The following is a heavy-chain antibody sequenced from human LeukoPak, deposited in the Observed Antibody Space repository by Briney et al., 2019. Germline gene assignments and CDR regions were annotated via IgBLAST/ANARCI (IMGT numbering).Heavy chain of an antibody. Sequence: PGGSLRLSCAASGFTFRNFPMHWVRQAPGKGLEWVAVISYDGSNKYYADSVKGRFTISRDNSKNTLYPQMNSLRAEDTAVYYCAKIYGDYVLHYFDYWGQGTLVTVSS. CDR1: GFTFRNFP. D-gene: IGHD4-17*01. CDR2: ISYDGSNK. CDR3: AKIYGDYVLHYFDY. V-gene: IGHV3-30*04. J-gene: IGHJ4*02.